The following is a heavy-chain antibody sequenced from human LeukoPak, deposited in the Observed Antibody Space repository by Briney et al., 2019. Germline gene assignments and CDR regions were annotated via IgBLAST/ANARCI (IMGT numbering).Heavy chain of an antibody. CDR1: GGSFSGYY. Sequence: SETLSLTCAVYGGSFSGYYWSWIRQPPGKGLEWIGEIRHSGSTNFNPSLKSRVTISVDTSKNQFSLKLSSVTAADTAVYYCARVSSSSPRDYWGQGTLVTVSS. CDR2: IRHSGST. CDR3: ARVSSSSPRDY. D-gene: IGHD6-13*01. J-gene: IGHJ4*02. V-gene: IGHV4-34*01.